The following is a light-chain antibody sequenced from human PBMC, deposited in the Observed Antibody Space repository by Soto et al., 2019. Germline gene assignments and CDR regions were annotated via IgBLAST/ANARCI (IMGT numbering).Light chain of an antibody. V-gene: IGLV2-14*01. CDR1: SSDVGGYNY. Sequence: QSALTQPASVSGSPGQWITISCTGTSSDVGGYNYVSWYQQHPGKAPKLMIYDVSNRPSGVSSRFSGSKSGNTASLTISGLQAEDEADYYCSSYTSSSTYVFGIGTQLTVL. CDR2: DVS. J-gene: IGLJ1*01. CDR3: SSYTSSSTYV.